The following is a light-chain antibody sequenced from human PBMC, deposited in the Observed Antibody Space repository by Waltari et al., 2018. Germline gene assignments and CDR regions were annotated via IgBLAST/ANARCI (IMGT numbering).Light chain of an antibody. CDR2: QVN. Sequence: QSALTQPASVSGSPGPSITISCTGTGSDIGAYNYVSWYHQPPGKAPKLVIFQVNGRPSGVSPRFSGSKSAYTASLTISGLQAEDEADYYCSSYTATSNGLARVFGGGTKLTVL. CDR1: GSDIGAYNY. J-gene: IGLJ2*01. V-gene: IGLV2-14*01. CDR3: SSYTATSNGLARV.